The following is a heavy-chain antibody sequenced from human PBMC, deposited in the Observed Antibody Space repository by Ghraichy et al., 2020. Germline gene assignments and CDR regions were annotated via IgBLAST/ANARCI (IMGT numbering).Heavy chain of an antibody. CDR2: IIPIFGTA. Sequence: SVKDSCKASGGTFSSYAISWVRQAPGQGLEWMGGIIPIFGTANYAQKFQGRVTITADESTSTAYMELSSLRSEDTAVYYCARDREEQLAPYYYYYYGMDVWGQGTTVTVSS. D-gene: IGHD6-6*01. CDR1: GGTFSSYA. J-gene: IGHJ6*02. V-gene: IGHV1-69*13. CDR3: ARDREEQLAPYYYYYYGMDV.